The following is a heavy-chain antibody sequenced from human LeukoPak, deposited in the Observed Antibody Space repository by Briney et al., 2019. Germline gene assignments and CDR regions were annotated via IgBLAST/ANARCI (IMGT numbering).Heavy chain of an antibody. CDR2: IYSGGST. Sequence: AGGSLRLSCAASGFTVSSNYMSWVRQAPGKGLEWVSVIYSGGSTYYADSVKGRFTISRDNSKNTLYLQMNSLRADDTAMYYCARDAQLYCSSTSCADDAFDIWGQGTMVTVSS. J-gene: IGHJ3*02. V-gene: IGHV3-66*01. CDR1: GFTVSSNY. D-gene: IGHD2-2*01. CDR3: ARDAQLYCSSTSCADDAFDI.